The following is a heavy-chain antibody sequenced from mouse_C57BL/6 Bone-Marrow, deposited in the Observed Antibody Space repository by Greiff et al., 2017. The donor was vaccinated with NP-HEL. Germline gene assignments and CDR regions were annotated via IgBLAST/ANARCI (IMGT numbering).Heavy chain of an antibody. V-gene: IGHV1-54*01. CDR2: INPGSGGT. J-gene: IGHJ2*01. Sequence: VQLQQSGAELVRPGTSVKVSCKASGYAFTNYLIEWVKQRPGQGLEWIGVINPGSGGTNYNEKFKGKATLTADKSSSTAYMQLSSLTSEDSAVYFCAREIYYGNSLDYWGQGTTLTVSS. CDR3: AREIYYGNSLDY. CDR1: GYAFTNYL. D-gene: IGHD2-1*01.